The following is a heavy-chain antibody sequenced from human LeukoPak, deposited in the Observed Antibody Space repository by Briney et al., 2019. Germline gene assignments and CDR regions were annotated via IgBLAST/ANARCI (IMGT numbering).Heavy chain of an antibody. CDR3: ARGRVGGMYYFDY. J-gene: IGHJ4*02. V-gene: IGHV3-48*01. CDR2: ISSSSSTI. D-gene: IGHD1-26*01. Sequence: GGPLRLSCAASGFTFSSYSMNWVRQAPGKGLEWVSYISSSSSTIYYADSVKGRFTISRDNAKNSLYLQMNSLRAEDTAVYYCARGRVGGMYYFDYWGQGTLVTVSS. CDR1: GFTFSSYS.